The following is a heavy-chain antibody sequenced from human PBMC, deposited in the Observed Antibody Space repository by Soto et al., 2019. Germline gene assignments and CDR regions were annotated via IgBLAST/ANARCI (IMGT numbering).Heavy chain of an antibody. CDR1: GHTFTSYG. CDR2: ISAYNGNT. V-gene: IGHV1-18*01. D-gene: IGHD2-8*01. Sequence: GASVKVSCKASGHTFTSYGISWVRQAPGQGLEWMGWISAYNGNTNYAQKLQGRVTMTTDTSTSTAYMELRSLRSDDTAVYYCAGDRKVVYCTNGVCLYYYYYMDVWGKGTTVTVSS. CDR3: AGDRKVVYCTNGVCLYYYYYMDV. J-gene: IGHJ6*03.